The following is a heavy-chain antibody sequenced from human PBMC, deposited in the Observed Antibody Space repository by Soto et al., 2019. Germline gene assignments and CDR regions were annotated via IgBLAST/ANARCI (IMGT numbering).Heavy chain of an antibody. CDR1: GYTFTSYA. Sequence: ASVKVSCKASGYTFTSYAMHWVRQAPGQRLEWMGWINAGNGNTKYSQKFQGRVTITRDTSASTAYMELSSLRSEDTAVYYCARVRQLVLGLDYWGQGTLVTVSS. D-gene: IGHD6-13*01. J-gene: IGHJ4*02. CDR3: ARVRQLVLGLDY. V-gene: IGHV1-3*01. CDR2: INAGNGNT.